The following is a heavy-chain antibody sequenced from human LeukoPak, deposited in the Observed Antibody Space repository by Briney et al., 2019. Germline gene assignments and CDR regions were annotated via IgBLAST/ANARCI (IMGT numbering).Heavy chain of an antibody. CDR2: ISSSSSTI. D-gene: IGHD1-26*01. Sequence: GGSLRLSCAASGFTFSSYSMNWVRQAPGKGLEWVSYISSSSSTIYYADSVKGRFTISRDNAKNSLYLQMNSLRAEDTALYYCARVSGSYWNWFDPWGQGTLVTVSS. V-gene: IGHV3-48*04. CDR3: ARVSGSYWNWFDP. CDR1: GFTFSSYS. J-gene: IGHJ5*02.